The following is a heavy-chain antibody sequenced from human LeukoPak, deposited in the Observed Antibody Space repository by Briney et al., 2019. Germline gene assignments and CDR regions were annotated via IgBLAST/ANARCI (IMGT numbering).Heavy chain of an antibody. CDR1: GFTFTNYA. Sequence: PGGSLRLSCAASGFTFTNYAMTWVRQAPGKGLEWISTISGSDDSTYYADSVKGRFTISRDNSKNTLYLQMNSLRAEDTALYYCAKGSYYDILTGYYEFDYWGQGTLVTVSS. D-gene: IGHD3-9*01. J-gene: IGHJ4*02. CDR3: AKGSYYDILTGYYEFDY. CDR2: ISGSDDST. V-gene: IGHV3-23*01.